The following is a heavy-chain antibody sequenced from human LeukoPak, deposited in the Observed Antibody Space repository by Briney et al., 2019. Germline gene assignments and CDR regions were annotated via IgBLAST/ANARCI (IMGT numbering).Heavy chain of an antibody. J-gene: IGHJ3*02. D-gene: IGHD4-17*01. CDR2: ISYDGSNK. V-gene: IGHV3-30*03. CDR1: GFTFSSYG. Sequence: PGGSLRLSCAASGFTFSSYGMHWVRQAPGKGLEWVAVISYDGSNKYYADSVKGRFTISRDNSKNTLYLQMNSLRAEDTAVYYCARSDYGDYGDLADAFDIWGQGTMVTVSS. CDR3: ARSDYGDYGDLADAFDI.